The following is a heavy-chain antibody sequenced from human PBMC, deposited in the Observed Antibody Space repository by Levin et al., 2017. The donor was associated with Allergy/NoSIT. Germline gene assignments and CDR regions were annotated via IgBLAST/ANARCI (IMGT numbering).Heavy chain of an antibody. CDR3: AKDLSGYSSGWDDAFDI. CDR1: GFTFSSYG. Sequence: LSLTCAASGFTFSSYGMHWVRQAPGKGLEWVAVISYDGSNKYYADSVKGRFTISRDNSKNTLYLQMNSLRAEDTAVYYCAKDLSGYSSGWDDAFDIWGQGTMVTVSS. D-gene: IGHD6-19*01. CDR2: ISYDGSNK. V-gene: IGHV3-30*18. J-gene: IGHJ3*02.